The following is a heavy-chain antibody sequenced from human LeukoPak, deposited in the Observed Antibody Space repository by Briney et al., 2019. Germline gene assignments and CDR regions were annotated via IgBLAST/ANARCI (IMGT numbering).Heavy chain of an antibody. CDR2: IYSGGDT. CDR3: ARQDIYHYYGMDV. D-gene: IGHD2-15*01. Sequence: AGGSLRLSCAASGFSVSRSFLSWVRLAPGKGLEWVSIIYSGGDTYYADSLKGRFTISRDNSKNTLYLQMNSLRAEDTAVYYCARQDIYHYYGMDVWGQGTTVTVSS. J-gene: IGHJ6*02. V-gene: IGHV3-66*04. CDR1: GFSVSRSF.